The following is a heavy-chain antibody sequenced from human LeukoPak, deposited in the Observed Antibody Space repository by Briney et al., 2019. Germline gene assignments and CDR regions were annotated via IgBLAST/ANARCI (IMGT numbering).Heavy chain of an antibody. D-gene: IGHD2-2*01. CDR3: ARGAYCSSTSCYLRLIDY. CDR1: GYTFTSYG. V-gene: IGHV1-18*01. Sequence: GASVKVSCKASGYTFTSYGISWVRQAPGQGLEWMGWISAYNGNTNYAQKLQGRVTMTTDTSTSTAYMELRSLRSDDTAVYYCARGAYCSSTSCYLRLIDYWGQGTLVTVSS. CDR2: ISAYNGNT. J-gene: IGHJ4*02.